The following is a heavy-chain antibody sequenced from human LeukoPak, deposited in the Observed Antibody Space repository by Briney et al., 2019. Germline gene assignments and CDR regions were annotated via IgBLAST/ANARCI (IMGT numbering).Heavy chain of an antibody. CDR1: GYRFTSYA. V-gene: IGHV1-46*01. D-gene: IGHD1-26*01. CDR2: INPSGGST. J-gene: IGHJ4*02. CDR3: ARDLWVGATTNDY. Sequence: GASVKVSCKASGYRFTSYALNWVRQAPGQGLEWMGIINPSGGSTSYAQKFQGRVTMTRDTSTSTVYMELSSLRSEDTAVYYCARDLWVGATTNDYWGQGTLVTVSS.